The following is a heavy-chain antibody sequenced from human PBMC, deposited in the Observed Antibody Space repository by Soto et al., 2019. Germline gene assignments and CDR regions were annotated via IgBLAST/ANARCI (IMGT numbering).Heavy chain of an antibody. CDR2: ISYDGSNK. CDR1: GFTFSSYG. J-gene: IGHJ6*02. V-gene: IGHV3-30*18. Sequence: GSLRLSCEASGFTFSSYGMHWVRQAPGKGLEWVAVISYDGSNKYYADSVKGRFTISRDNSKNTLYLQMNSLRAEDTAVYYCAKDLPTYSSSSYGMDVWGQGTTVTVSS. D-gene: IGHD6-6*01. CDR3: AKDLPTYSSSSYGMDV.